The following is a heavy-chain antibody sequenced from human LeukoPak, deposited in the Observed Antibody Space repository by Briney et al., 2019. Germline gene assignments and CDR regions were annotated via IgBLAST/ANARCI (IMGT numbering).Heavy chain of an antibody. V-gene: IGHV3-48*03. CDR2: ITRSGGTI. CDR3: ARGPASDFTVTYFDY. Sequence: GGSLRLSCAASGFTFTSHEMNWVRQAPGKGLEWVSYITRSGGTIYYADSVKGRFTISRDNAKNSLYLQMNSLRAEDTAVYYCARGPASDFTVTYFDYWDQGTLVTVSS. J-gene: IGHJ4*02. D-gene: IGHD4-17*01. CDR1: GFTFTSHE.